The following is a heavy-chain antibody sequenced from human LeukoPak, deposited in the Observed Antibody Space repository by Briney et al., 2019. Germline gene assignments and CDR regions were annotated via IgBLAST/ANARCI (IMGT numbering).Heavy chain of an antibody. J-gene: IGHJ3*02. D-gene: IGHD1-1*01. Sequence: PSETLSLTCTVSGGSITSYYRSWIRQPPGKGLEWIGYIYYSGSANYNPSLKSRVTISVDTSKNQFSLKLSSVTAADTAVYYCARATKRQLLGAFDIWGQGTMVTVSS. CDR3: ARATKRQLLGAFDI. CDR2: IYYSGSA. CDR1: GGSITSYY. V-gene: IGHV4-59*01.